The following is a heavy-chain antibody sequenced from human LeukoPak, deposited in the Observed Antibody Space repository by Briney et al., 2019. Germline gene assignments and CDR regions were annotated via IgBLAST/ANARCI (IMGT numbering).Heavy chain of an antibody. CDR3: ARDRSDYDSSGYPITGLYYFDY. CDR1: GYSISSGYY. Sequence: SETLSLTCTVSGYSISSGYYWGWIRQPPGKGLEWIGSIYHSGSTYYNPSLKSRVTISVDTSKNQSSLKLSSVTAADTAVYYCARDRSDYDSSGYPITGLYYFDYWGQGTLVTVSS. J-gene: IGHJ4*02. D-gene: IGHD3-22*01. CDR2: IYHSGST. V-gene: IGHV4-38-2*02.